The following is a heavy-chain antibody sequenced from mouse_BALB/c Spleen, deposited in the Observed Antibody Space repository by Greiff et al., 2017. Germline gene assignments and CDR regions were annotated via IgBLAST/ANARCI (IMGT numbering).Heavy chain of an antibody. CDR2: IRNKANGYTT. Sequence: EVQGVESGGGLVQPGGSLRLSCATSGFTFTDYYMSWVRQPPGKELEWLGFIRNKANGYTTEYSASVKGRFTISRDNSQSILYLQMNTLRAEDSATYYCARALYGNYFDYWGQGTTLTVSS. CDR3: ARALYGNYFDY. J-gene: IGHJ2*01. V-gene: IGHV7-3*02. CDR1: GFTFTDYY. D-gene: IGHD2-1*01.